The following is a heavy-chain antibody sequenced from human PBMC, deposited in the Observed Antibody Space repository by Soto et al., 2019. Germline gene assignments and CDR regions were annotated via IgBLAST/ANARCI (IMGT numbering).Heavy chain of an antibody. CDR3: AKEDTVTFPFYYYYAMDG. Sequence: GGSLRLSCAASGLTFSSYGMHWVRQAPGKGLEWVAVISYDGSNKYYADSVKGRFTISRDNSKNTLYLQMNSLRAEDTAVYYCAKEDTVTFPFYYYYAMDGWGQGTTVTVSS. CDR2: ISYDGSNK. CDR1: GLTFSSYG. V-gene: IGHV3-30*18. D-gene: IGHD4-17*01. J-gene: IGHJ6*02.